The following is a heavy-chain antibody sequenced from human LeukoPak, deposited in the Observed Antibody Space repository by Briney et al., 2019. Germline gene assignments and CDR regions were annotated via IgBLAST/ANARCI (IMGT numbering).Heavy chain of an antibody. CDR3: ARDRFRGFGELFF. Sequence: GRSLRLSCAASGFTFSRYGMHWVRQAPGKGLEWVAVIWYDGSNKYYADSVKGRFTISRDNSKNTLYLQMNSLRAEDTAVYYCARDRFRGFGELFFWGQGTLVTVSS. CDR2: IWYDGSNK. V-gene: IGHV3-33*01. J-gene: IGHJ4*02. CDR1: GFTFSRYG. D-gene: IGHD3-10*01.